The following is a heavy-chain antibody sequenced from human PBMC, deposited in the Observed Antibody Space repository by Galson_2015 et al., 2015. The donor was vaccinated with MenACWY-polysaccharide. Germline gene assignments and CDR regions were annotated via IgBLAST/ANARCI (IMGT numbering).Heavy chain of an antibody. J-gene: IGHJ4*02. CDR1: GFTFDDHA. D-gene: IGHD2-15*01. CDR2: ISWNSGSI. Sequence: SLRLSCAASGFTFDDHAMHWVRQAPGKGLEWVSGISWNSGSIGYADSVKGRFTISRDNAKNSLYLQMNSLRAEDTALYYCAKGGGSLDYWGQGTLVTVSS. CDR3: AKGGGSLDY. V-gene: IGHV3-9*01.